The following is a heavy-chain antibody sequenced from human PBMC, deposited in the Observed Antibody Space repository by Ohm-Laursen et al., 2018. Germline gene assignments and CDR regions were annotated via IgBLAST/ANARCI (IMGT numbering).Heavy chain of an antibody. CDR1: GFTFSSYW. V-gene: IGHV3-7*01. D-gene: IGHD4-11*01. CDR2: IKQDASEK. Sequence: SLRLSCAASGFTFSSYWMSWVRQAPGKGLEWVANIKQDASEKYYADSVKGRFTISRDNSKNTLYLQMNSLRAEDTAVYYCAKGGVSNFPFSYYFDYWGQGTLVTVSS. J-gene: IGHJ4*02. CDR3: AKGGVSNFPFSYYFDY.